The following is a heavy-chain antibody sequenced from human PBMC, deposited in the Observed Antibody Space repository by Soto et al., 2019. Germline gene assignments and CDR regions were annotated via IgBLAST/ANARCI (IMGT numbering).Heavy chain of an antibody. D-gene: IGHD3-22*01. J-gene: IGHJ2*01. CDR3: ATFPMTPGCSLAL. Sequence: PGESLKISCPASWYTFTTRWIVWVRKTHGKGLVWLGSVDRRDSYVDYSPSFQGHVTIPSESSKNTAYLQGNNLKASDSCPYYCATFPMTPGCSLALGTRGTLVTVAS. V-gene: IGHV5-10-1*01. CDR1: WYTFTTRW. CDR2: VDRRDSYV.